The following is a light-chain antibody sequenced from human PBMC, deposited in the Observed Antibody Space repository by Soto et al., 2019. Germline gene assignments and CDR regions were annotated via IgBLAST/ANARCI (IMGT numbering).Light chain of an antibody. CDR3: LQDYNYPWT. CDR2: AAS. CDR1: QGIRND. Sequence: ALQLTQSPSSLSASVGDRVTITCRASQGIRNDLGWYQQKPGKAPKLLIYAASSLQSGVPSRFSGSGSGTDFTLTISSLQPEDFATYYCLQDYNYPWTFGQGTKVDIK. J-gene: IGKJ1*01. V-gene: IGKV1-6*01.